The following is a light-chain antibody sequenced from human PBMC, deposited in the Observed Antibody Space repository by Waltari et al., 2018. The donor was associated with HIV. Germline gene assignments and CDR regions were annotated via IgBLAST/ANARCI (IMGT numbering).Light chain of an antibody. J-gene: IGKJ2*01. CDR1: HDISNY. Sequence: DIQMTQSPSSLYASVGDRVTITCQASHDISNYLNWYQQKPGKAPKLLIYDASNLETGFPSRFSGSGSGTDFTFTISSLQPEDIATYYCQQYDNLYTFGQGTKLEIK. CDR2: DAS. V-gene: IGKV1-33*01. CDR3: QQYDNLYT.